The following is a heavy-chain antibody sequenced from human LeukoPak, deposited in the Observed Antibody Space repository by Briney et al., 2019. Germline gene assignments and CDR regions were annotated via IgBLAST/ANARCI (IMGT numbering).Heavy chain of an antibody. CDR2: IYYSGST. CDR1: GDSISSYY. J-gene: IGHJ4*02. Sequence: SETLSLTCTVSGDSISSYYWSWIRQPPGKGLEWIGYIYYSGSTNYNPSLKSRVTISVDMSNNQFSLKLSSVTAADTAVYYCARDKGGYKNGGFDFWGQGTLVTVSS. CDR3: ARDKGGYKNGGFDF. V-gene: IGHV4-59*12. D-gene: IGHD5-24*01.